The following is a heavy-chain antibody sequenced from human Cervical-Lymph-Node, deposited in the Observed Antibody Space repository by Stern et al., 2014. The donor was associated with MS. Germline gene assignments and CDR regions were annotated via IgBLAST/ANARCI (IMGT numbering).Heavy chain of an antibody. J-gene: IGHJ4*02. CDR3: ARHQGGVAAF. D-gene: IGHD6-13*01. V-gene: IGHV1-69*01. Sequence: MQLVDSAAEVKKPGSSVKVSCKASGDTFNNFDIGWVRQAPGQGPEWLGGITPLFGTVNYAQRLQDRVTFTADESTSTTYMELSRLRSEDTAIYYCARHQGGVAAFWGQGTLVTVSS. CDR2: ITPLFGTV. CDR1: GDTFNNFD.